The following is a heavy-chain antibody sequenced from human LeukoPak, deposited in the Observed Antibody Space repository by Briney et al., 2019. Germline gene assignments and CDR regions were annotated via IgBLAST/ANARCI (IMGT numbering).Heavy chain of an antibody. CDR3: ASQGHHGKIVGTTLSYFYMDV. CDR2: IYYSGST. J-gene: IGHJ6*03. CDR1: GGSISSSSYC. Sequence: PSETLSLTCTVSGGSISSSSYCWGWIRQPPGKGLEWIGSIYYSGSTYYNPSLKSRVTISVDTSKNQFSLKLSSVTAADTAFYYCASQGHHGKIVGTTLSYFYMDVWGKGTTVTVSS. V-gene: IGHV4-39*01. D-gene: IGHD1-26*01.